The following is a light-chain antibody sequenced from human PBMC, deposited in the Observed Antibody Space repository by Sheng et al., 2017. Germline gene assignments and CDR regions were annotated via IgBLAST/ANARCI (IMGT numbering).Light chain of an antibody. CDR2: VNSDGSQ. V-gene: IGLV4-69*01. CDR3: QTWGTGGV. J-gene: IGLJ3*02. CDR1: WARQLR. Sequence: QLVLTQSPSASASLGASVKLTWHSGQWARQLRHRMASEQPERGPRFLMIVNSDGSQTKGDGXPDRFSGSSLGLSVNLTISSLQSEDEAEYYCQTWGTGGVFGGGTKLTVL.